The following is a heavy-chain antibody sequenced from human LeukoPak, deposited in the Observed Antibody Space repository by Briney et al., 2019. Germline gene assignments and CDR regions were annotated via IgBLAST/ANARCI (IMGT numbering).Heavy chain of an antibody. J-gene: IGHJ4*02. V-gene: IGHV3-23*01. CDR2: ISGSGGST. Sequence: ETGGALRLSCAASGFTFSSYAMSWVRQAPGKGLEWVSAISGSGGSTYYADSVKGRFTISRDNSKNTLYLQMNSLRAEDTAVYYCAREHRGYSYGFGIDYWGQGTLVTVSS. CDR1: GFTFSSYA. CDR3: AREHRGYSYGFGIDY. D-gene: IGHD5-18*01.